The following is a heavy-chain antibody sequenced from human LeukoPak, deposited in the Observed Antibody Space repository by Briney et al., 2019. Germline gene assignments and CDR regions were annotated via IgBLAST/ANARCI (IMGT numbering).Heavy chain of an antibody. D-gene: IGHD3-10*01. CDR1: GYTFTGYY. CDR3: ARFGGSGSYYNYHFDF. J-gene: IGHJ4*02. V-gene: IGHV1-2*02. Sequence: GASVKVSCKASGYTFTGYYMHWVRQAPGQGLEWMGWINPNSGGTNYAQKFQGRVTMTRDTSISTAYMELSRLRSDDTAVYYCARFGGSGSYYNYHFDFWGQGTLVTVSS. CDR2: INPNSGGT.